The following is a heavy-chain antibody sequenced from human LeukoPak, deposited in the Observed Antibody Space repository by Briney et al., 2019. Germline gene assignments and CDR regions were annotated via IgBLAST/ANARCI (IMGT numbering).Heavy chain of an antibody. CDR2: IIPIFGTA. D-gene: IGHD2-2*01. CDR3: ARSPPPYCSSTSCYFGVYYYYGMDV. CDR1: GGTFSSYA. J-gene: IGHJ6*02. V-gene: IGHV1-69*13. Sequence: GASVKVSCKASGGTFSSYAISWVRQAPGQGLEWMGGIIPIFGTANYAQKFQGRVTITADESTSTAYMELSSLRSDDTAVYYCARSPPPYCSSTSCYFGVYYYYGMDVWGQGTTVTVSS.